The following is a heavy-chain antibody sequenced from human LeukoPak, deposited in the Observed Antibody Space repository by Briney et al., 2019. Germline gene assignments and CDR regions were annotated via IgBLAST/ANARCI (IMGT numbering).Heavy chain of an antibody. J-gene: IGHJ6*03. CDR3: ARDDLQLVRRLGRNTEYYYYYYMDV. Sequence: GGSLRLSCAASGFTFSSYDMHWVRQATGKGLEWVSAIDTAGDTYYPGSVKGRFTISRENAKNSLYLQMNSLRAGDTAVYYCARDDLQLVRRLGRNTEYYYYYYMDVWGKGTTVTVSS. CDR1: GFTFSSYD. CDR2: IDTAGDT. V-gene: IGHV3-13*01. D-gene: IGHD6-13*01.